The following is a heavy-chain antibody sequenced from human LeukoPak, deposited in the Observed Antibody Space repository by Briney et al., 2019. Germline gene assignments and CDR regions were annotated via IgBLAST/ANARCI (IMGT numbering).Heavy chain of an antibody. CDR3: ARGPLLSSGYYYGYY. V-gene: IGHV4-34*01. CDR1: GGSFSGYY. Sequence: PSETLSLTCAVYGGSFSGYYWSWIRQPPGKGLEWIGEINHSGSTIYNPSLKSRVTISVDTSKNQFSLKLSSVTAADTAVYYCARGPLLSSGYYYGYYWGQGTLVTVSS. CDR2: INHSGST. D-gene: IGHD3-22*01. J-gene: IGHJ4*02.